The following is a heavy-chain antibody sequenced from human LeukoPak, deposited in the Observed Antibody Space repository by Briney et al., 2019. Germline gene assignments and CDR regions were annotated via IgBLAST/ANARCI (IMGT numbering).Heavy chain of an antibody. CDR1: GYTLTEVS. V-gene: IGHV1-24*01. J-gene: IGHJ4*02. D-gene: IGHD3-10*01. Sequence: ASVKVPCKISGYTLTEVSMHWVRQAPGKGLEWMGGFDPADGEPIYAQKFQGRVTITADESTSTAYMELSSLRSEDTAVYYCASLGKRITMVRGVNDWGQGTLVTVSS. CDR2: FDPADGEP. CDR3: ASLGKRITMVRGVND.